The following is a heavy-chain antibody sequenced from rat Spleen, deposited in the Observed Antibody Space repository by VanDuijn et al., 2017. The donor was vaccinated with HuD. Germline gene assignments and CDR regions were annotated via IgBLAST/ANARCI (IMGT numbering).Heavy chain of an antibody. CDR1: GFTFSNYY. Sequence: EVQLVESGGGLVQPGRSLKLSCAASGFTFSNYYMAWVRQAPTKGLEWVAYISTGGHNTYYRDSVKGRFTISRDNAKSTLYLQMDSLRSEDTATYYCARHGGLRNWFAYWGQGTLVTVSS. D-gene: IGHD4-1*01. CDR2: ISTGGHNT. J-gene: IGHJ3*01. V-gene: IGHV5S23*01. CDR3: ARHGGLRNWFAY.